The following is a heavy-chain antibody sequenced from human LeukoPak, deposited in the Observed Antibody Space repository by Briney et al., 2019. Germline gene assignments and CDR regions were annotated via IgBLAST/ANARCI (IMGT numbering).Heavy chain of an antibody. CDR3: ARGGIAVASAFDI. V-gene: IGHV1-69*13. Sequence: SVKVSCKASGGTCSSYAISWVRQAPGQGLEWMGGIIPIFGTANYAQKFQGRVTITADESTSTAYMELSSLRSEDTAVYYCARGGIAVASAFDIWGQGTMVTVSS. D-gene: IGHD6-19*01. CDR2: IIPIFGTA. CDR1: GGTCSSYA. J-gene: IGHJ3*02.